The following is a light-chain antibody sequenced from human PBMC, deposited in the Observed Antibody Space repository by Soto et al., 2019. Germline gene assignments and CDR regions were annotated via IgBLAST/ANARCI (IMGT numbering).Light chain of an antibody. Sequence: EIVLTQSPGTLSLSPGERATLSCRASQSVNSNFLAWYQQKPGQAPRLLIYGASTRAAGVPDRFSGSGSGTDFTLTITRLEPEDFAVYYCQHYGRSPLMYSFGQGTKLGVK. CDR2: GAS. V-gene: IGKV3-20*01. CDR3: QHYGRSPLMYS. CDR1: QSVNSNF. J-gene: IGKJ2*01.